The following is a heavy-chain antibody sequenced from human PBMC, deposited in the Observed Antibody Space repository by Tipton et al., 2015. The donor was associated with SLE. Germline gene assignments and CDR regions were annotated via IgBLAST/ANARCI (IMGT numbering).Heavy chain of an antibody. Sequence: SLRLSCAASGFTFSSYSMNWVRQAPGKGLEWVSYISSSSSTIYYADSVKGRFTISRDNAKNSLYLQMNSLRAEDTAVYYCARAVYGGNIYYFDYWGQGTLVTVSS. D-gene: IGHD4/OR15-4a*01. CDR2: ISSSSSTI. J-gene: IGHJ4*02. V-gene: IGHV3-48*01. CDR3: ARAVYGGNIYYFDY. CDR1: GFTFSSYS.